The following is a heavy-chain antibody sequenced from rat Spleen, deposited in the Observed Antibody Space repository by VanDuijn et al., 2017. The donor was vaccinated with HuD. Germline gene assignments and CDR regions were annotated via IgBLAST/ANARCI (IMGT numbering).Heavy chain of an antibody. Sequence: EVQLVESGGGLVQPGRSLKLSCAASGFTFSNYGMHWLRQGPTTGLEWVASISPSGGNTYYHDTVKGRFTIPRDNAKSTLYLQMDSLRTEDTASYYCARHHYDGYYHGPVFGVMDAWGQGASVTVSS. CDR1: GFTFSNYG. J-gene: IGHJ4*01. D-gene: IGHD1-12*03. V-gene: IGHV5S13*01. CDR3: ARHHYDGYYHGPVFGVMDA. CDR2: ISPSGGNT.